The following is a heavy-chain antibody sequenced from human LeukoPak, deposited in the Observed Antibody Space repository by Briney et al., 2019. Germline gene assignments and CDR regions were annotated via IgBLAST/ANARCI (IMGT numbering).Heavy chain of an antibody. CDR1: GFTFSSHA. CDR2: ISGSAGST. J-gene: IGHJ5*01. Sequence: GGSLRLSCAASGFTFSSHAMSWVRQAPGKGLEWVSGISGSAGSTVYADSVKGRLTISRDNSKNTLNLQMSGLRAEDTAVYFCARGAYGDYDSWGQGTLVTVSS. V-gene: IGHV3-23*01. D-gene: IGHD4-17*01. CDR3: ARGAYGDYDS.